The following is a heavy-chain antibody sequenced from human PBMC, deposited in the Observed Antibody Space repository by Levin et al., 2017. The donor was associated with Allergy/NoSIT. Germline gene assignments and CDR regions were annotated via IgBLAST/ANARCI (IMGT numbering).Heavy chain of an antibody. J-gene: IGHJ4*02. Sequence: GGSLRLSCAASGFTFSDYAMYWVRQAPGKGLEWVAVISYDGSSKYYADSVKGRFTISRDNSKNTLYVQMNSLRAEDTAVYYCARDGCGGDTCYRSVDYWGQGTLVTVSS. D-gene: IGHD2-21*01. V-gene: IGHV3-30-3*01. CDR2: ISYDGSSK. CDR1: GFTFSDYA. CDR3: ARDGCGGDTCYRSVDY.